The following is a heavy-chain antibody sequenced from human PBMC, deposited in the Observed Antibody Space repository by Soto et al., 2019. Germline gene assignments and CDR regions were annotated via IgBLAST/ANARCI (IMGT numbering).Heavy chain of an antibody. CDR1: GSIFSGYS. J-gene: IGHJ5*01. CDR3: ATRASPIDT. V-gene: IGHV3-48*01. Sequence: HPGGSLRLSCAASGSIFSGYSMNWVRQAPGKGLEWISYINSGSSSIYYSDSVKGRFTISRDNAKNSLFLQMDSLRAEDTAVYYGATRASPIDTWAHETLLTISS. CDR2: INSGSSSI.